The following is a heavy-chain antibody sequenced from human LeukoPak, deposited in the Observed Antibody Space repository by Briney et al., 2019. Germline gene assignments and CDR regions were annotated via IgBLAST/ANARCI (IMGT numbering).Heavy chain of an antibody. CDR2: ISGSGGST. CDR3: AKALIAARRGLADLLPANG. Sequence: GGSLRLSCAASGFTFSSYAMSWVRQAPGKGLEWVSGISGSGGSTYYADSVKGQFTISRDNSKNTLYLQMNSLRAEDTAVYYCAKALIAARRGLADLLPANGWGQGTLVTASS. D-gene: IGHD6-6*01. J-gene: IGHJ4*02. V-gene: IGHV3-23*01. CDR1: GFTFSSYA.